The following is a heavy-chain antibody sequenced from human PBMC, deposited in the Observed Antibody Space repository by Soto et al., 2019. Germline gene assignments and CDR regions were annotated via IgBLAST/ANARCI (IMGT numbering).Heavy chain of an antibody. CDR3: AKGSASGGYCSGGTCYSYYYYMDV. V-gene: IGHV3-23*01. CDR1: GFAFSTYA. J-gene: IGHJ6*03. CDR2: ISGSGGSI. D-gene: IGHD2-15*01. Sequence: EVQLLESGGGLVQPGGSLRLFCAASGFAFSTYAMTWVRQAPGKGLECISGISGSGGSIYYADSVKGRFTISRDDSKNTLYLQMNSLRADDTAVYYCAKGSASGGYCSGGTCYSYYYYMDVWGKGTTVTV.